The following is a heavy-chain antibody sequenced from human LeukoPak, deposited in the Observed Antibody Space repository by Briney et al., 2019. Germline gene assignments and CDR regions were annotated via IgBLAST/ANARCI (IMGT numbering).Heavy chain of an antibody. D-gene: IGHD6-19*01. Sequence: SETLSLTCTVSGGSISSYYWTWIRQPPGKGLEWIGYIYYTGKTNYNPSPKSRVTISIDTSRNQFSLKVTSVTAADTAVYYCARDGSSTFEFWGQGALVTVSS. CDR1: GGSISSYY. CDR3: ARDGSSTFEF. V-gene: IGHV4-59*01. CDR2: IYYTGKT. J-gene: IGHJ4*02.